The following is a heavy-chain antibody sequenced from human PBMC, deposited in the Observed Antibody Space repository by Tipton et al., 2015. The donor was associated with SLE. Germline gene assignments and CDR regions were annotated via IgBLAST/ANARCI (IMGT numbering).Heavy chain of an antibody. CDR3: ARAPNYDFWSGHCFDY. CDR1: GYTFTGYY. CDR2: INPNSGGT. V-gene: IGHV1-2*02. Sequence: QSGAEVKKPGASVKVSCKASGYTFTGYYMHWVRQAPGQGLEWMGWINPNSGGTNYAQKFQGRVTMTRDTAISTAYMELSRLRSDDTAVYYCARAPNYDFWSGHCFDYWGQGTLVTVSS. J-gene: IGHJ4*02. D-gene: IGHD3-3*01.